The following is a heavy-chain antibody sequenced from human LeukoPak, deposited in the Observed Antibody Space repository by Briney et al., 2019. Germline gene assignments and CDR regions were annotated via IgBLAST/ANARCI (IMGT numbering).Heavy chain of an antibody. CDR2: IRYDGSIK. Sequence: GGSLRLSCAASGFIFSSYGMHWVRQAPGKGLEWVAFIRYDGSIKYYADSVKGRFTISRDNSKNTLYLQMNSLRAEDTAVYYCAKDPGIAAAGLSWNWFDPWGQGTLVTVSS. D-gene: IGHD6-13*01. CDR1: GFIFSSYG. CDR3: AKDPGIAAAGLSWNWFDP. J-gene: IGHJ5*02. V-gene: IGHV3-30*02.